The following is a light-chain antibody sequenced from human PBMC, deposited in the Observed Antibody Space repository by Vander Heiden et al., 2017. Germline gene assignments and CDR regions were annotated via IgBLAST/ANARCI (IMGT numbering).Light chain of an antibody. V-gene: IGKV1-39*01. Sequence: DIQMTQSPSSLSASVGDRVTISCRASQSISSSLNWYQQKPGKAPKVLIYGASSLQSGVPSRFSGSGSGTEFTLTISSLQPEDFATYYCQQSYSFPPWTFGQGTKVEIK. CDR2: GAS. CDR1: QSISSS. J-gene: IGKJ1*01. CDR3: QQSYSFPPWT.